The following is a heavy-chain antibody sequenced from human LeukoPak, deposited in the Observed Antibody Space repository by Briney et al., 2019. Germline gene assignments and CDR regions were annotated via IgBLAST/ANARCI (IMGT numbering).Heavy chain of an antibody. CDR2: INPNSGGT. CDR3: ARDKIMITFGGVLPDPPSDAFDI. V-gene: IGHV1-2*02. D-gene: IGHD3-16*01. J-gene: IGHJ3*02. CDR1: GYTFTGYY. Sequence: ASVKVSCKASGYTFTGYYMHWVRQAPGQGLEWMGWINPNSGGTNYAQKCQGRVTMTRDTSISTAYMELSRLRSDDTPVYYCARDKIMITFGGVLPDPPSDAFDIWGQGTMVTVSS.